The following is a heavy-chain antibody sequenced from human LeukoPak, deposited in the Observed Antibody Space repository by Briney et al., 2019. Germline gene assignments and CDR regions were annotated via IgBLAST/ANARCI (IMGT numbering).Heavy chain of an antibody. CDR2: ISDNGGNT. V-gene: IGHV3-64*02. CDR3: AKGRRTFIVVVIDAFDV. J-gene: IGHJ3*01. Sequence: GGSLRLSCAASGFTFRTYAMHWVRQAPGKGLEYVSAISDNGGNTYYADSVKDRFTISRDNSKNTLYLQMNSLRAEDTAVYYCAKGRRTFIVVVIDAFDVWGQGTMVTVSS. D-gene: IGHD3-22*01. CDR1: GFTFRTYA.